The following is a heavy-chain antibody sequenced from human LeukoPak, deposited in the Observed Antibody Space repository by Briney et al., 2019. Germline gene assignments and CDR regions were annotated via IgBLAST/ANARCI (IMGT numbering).Heavy chain of an antibody. CDR2: IYSDGST. V-gene: IGHV3-53*01. J-gene: IGHJ6*02. Sequence: GGSLRLSCAASGFSVSWNYITIIWVRQAPGKGLEWVSFIYSDGSTYYADSVKGRFTVSRDNSNSTLYLQMNSLSADDTAVYYCARDGGSGTSLDGYSSYGMDLWGQGTTVTVSS. D-gene: IGHD1/OR15-1a*01. CDR1: GFSVSWNY. CDR3: ARDGGSGTSLDGYSSYGMDL.